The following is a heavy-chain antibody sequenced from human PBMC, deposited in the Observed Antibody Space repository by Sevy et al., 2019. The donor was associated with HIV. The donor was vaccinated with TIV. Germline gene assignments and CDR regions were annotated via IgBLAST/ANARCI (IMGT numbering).Heavy chain of an antibody. Sequence: GESLKISCAASGFTFNFFSMHWVRQAPGNGLEWVATISFDGSNEHYADSVKGRFTISRDNSKNSLFLQMNSLRADDSAVYYCALERLSSAVAEYFHNWGQGTLVTVSS. CDR2: ISFDGSNE. CDR3: ALERLSSAVAEYFHN. V-gene: IGHV3-30-3*01. J-gene: IGHJ1*01. CDR1: GFTFNFFS. D-gene: IGHD1-1*01.